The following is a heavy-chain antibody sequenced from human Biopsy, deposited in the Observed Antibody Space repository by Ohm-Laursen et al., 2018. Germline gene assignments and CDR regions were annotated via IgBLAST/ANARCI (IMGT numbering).Heavy chain of an antibody. CDR3: GKDGGQWLGAAFDI. CDR1: GFGFYA. D-gene: IGHD6-19*01. V-gene: IGHV3-30*18. Sequence: SLRLSCAASGFGFYAMHWVRQPPGKGLEWLAVTSFDGSNKFYAESVRGRFTISRDRSRDTLYLQMNRLTNEDTALYYCGKDGGQWLGAAFDIWGHGTMVIVAS. CDR2: TSFDGSNK. J-gene: IGHJ3*02.